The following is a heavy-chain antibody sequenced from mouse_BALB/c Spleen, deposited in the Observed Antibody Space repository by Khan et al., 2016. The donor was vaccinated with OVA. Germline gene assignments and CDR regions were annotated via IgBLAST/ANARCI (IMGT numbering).Heavy chain of an antibody. CDR1: GYSITSDYA. D-gene: IGHD1-1*01. CDR3: ARPYYYGQWYLED. CDR2: ISYSGST. Sequence: EVQLQESGPGLVTPSQSLSLTCTVTGYSITSDYAWNWIRQFPGNKLEWMAYISYSGSTRSNPCLNSRISITRDTSQNQFFLQLNSVTTEDTATYYCARPYYYGQWYLEDWGAGTAVTVSS. J-gene: IGHJ1*01. V-gene: IGHV3-2*02.